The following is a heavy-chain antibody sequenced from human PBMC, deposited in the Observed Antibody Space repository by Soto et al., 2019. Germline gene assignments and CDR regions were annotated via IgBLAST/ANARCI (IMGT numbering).Heavy chain of an antibody. Sequence: LSLTCTVSGGSVSSSTYYWSWIRQPPGKGLEWIGFVYHSDTKYNPSIKSRVTISVDTSKKQVSLKLRSVTAADTAVYYCAQGRILISGVASGWFDPWGQGTLVTVSS. CDR1: GGSVSSSTYY. D-gene: IGHD3-3*01. V-gene: IGHV4-61*01. J-gene: IGHJ5*02. CDR2: VYHSDT. CDR3: AQGRILISGVASGWFDP.